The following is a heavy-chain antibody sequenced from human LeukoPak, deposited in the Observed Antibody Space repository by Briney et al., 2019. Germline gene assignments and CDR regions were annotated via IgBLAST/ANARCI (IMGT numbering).Heavy chain of an antibody. CDR3: AKQGGVYSNSWIDY. CDR1: GGSISNSY. D-gene: IGHD6-13*01. V-gene: IGHV4-59*08. Sequence: SETLSLTCTVSGGSISNSYWTWIRQPPGKGLEWIGKVYSSGSTTYNPSLMSGLTISVDTSKNQFSLKLSSVTAAAPAVYYCAKQGGVYSNSWIDYWGQGALITVSS. J-gene: IGHJ4*02. CDR2: VYSSGST.